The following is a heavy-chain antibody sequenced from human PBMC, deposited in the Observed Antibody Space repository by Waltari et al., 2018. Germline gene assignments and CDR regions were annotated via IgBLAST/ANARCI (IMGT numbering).Heavy chain of an antibody. J-gene: IGHJ3*02. Sequence: QVQLQESGPGLVKPSETLSLTCTVPGRSISRGDFYWSWIRQRPGKGLEWIAYIHYTGTPYYNPSLESRVRISRDTSKNQFSLKLNDVTAADTAVYFCAREVGAASTSDAFDIWGQGT. D-gene: IGHD6-25*01. V-gene: IGHV4-30-4*08. CDR1: GRSISRGDFY. CDR3: AREVGAASTSDAFDI. CDR2: IHYTGTP.